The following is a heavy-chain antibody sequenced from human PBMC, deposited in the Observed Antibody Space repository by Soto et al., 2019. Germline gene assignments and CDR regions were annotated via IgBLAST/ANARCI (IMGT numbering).Heavy chain of an antibody. D-gene: IGHD6-13*01. V-gene: IGHV4-59*08. J-gene: IGHJ5*02. CDR2: IYYSGST. CDR1: GGSIRGYY. CDR3: GRHRTREQQRAGFDP. Sequence: QVHLQESGPGLVKPSETLSLTCTVSGGSIRGYYWSWIRQPPGKGLEWIGYIYYSGSTNYNPSLKSRVTISQDTSKNQLSLKLSSATAADTAVDYCGRHRTREQQRAGFDPWGQGTLVTVSS.